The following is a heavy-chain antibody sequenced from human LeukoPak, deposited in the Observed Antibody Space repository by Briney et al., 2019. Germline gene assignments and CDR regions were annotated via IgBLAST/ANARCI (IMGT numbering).Heavy chain of an antibody. CDR3: ARAEPEGWYYGSESYQFCMDV. Sequence: KPGGSLRLSCAASGFTFSSYSMNWVRQAPGKGLEWVSSISSSSSYVYYADSVKGRFTISRDNAKNSLYLQMNSLRAEDTAVYYCARAEPEGWYYGSESYQFCMDVWGKGTTVTVSS. J-gene: IGHJ6*04. CDR2: ISSSSSYV. CDR1: GFTFSSYS. V-gene: IGHV3-21*01. D-gene: IGHD3-10*01.